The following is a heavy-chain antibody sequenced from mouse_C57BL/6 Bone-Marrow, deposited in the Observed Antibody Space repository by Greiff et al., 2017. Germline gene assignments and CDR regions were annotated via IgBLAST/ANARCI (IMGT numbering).Heavy chain of an antibody. CDR1: GYTFTSYW. CDR2: IHPNSGST. CDR3: ARNYYYGSTSYAMDY. Sequence: QVQLQQPGAELVKPGASVKLSCKASGYTFTSYWMHWVKQRPGQGLEWIGMIHPNSGSTTYTETLKGQSTLTVDKSSSTAYMQRSSLTSEDSAVYYCARNYYYGSTSYAMDYWGQGTSVTVSS. D-gene: IGHD1-1*01. V-gene: IGHV1-64*01. J-gene: IGHJ4*01.